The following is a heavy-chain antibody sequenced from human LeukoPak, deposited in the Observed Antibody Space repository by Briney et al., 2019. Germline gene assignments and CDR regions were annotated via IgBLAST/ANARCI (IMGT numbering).Heavy chain of an antibody. Sequence: PSGTLSLTCAVYGGSFSGYYWSWIRQPPGKGLEWIGEINHSGSTNYNPSLKSRVTISVDTSKNQFSLKLSSVTAADTAVYYCARGGWAVAGTKYFQHWGQGTLVTVSS. CDR2: INHSGST. CDR1: GGSFSGYY. J-gene: IGHJ1*01. V-gene: IGHV4-34*01. D-gene: IGHD6-19*01. CDR3: ARGGWAVAGTKYFQH.